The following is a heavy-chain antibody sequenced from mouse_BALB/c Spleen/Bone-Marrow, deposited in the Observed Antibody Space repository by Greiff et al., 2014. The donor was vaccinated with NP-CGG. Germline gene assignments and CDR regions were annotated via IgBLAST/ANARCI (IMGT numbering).Heavy chain of an antibody. J-gene: IGHJ4*01. Sequence: EVKLVESGGGLVQPGGSLRLSCTTSGFTFTDYYMSWVRQPPGKALEWLAFIRNKAYGYTTEYSASVRDRFTISRDNSQSILYLQMNTLRAEDSATYYCARSPMDYWGQGTSVTVSS. CDR1: GFTFTDYY. CDR2: IRNKAYGYTT. V-gene: IGHV7-3*02. CDR3: ARSPMDY.